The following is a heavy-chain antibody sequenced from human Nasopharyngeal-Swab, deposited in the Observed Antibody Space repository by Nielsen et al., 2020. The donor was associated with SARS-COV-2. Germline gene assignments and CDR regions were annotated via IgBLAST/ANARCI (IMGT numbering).Heavy chain of an antibody. Sequence: GASLKISCAASGFTFSSYGMHWVRQAPGKGLEWVAVIWYDGSNKYYADSVKGRFTISRDNSKNTLYLQMNSLRAEDTAVYYCARGTYYYDSPVLINWFDPWGQGTLVTVSS. J-gene: IGHJ5*02. V-gene: IGHV3-33*01. CDR3: ARGTYYYDSPVLINWFDP. CDR1: GFTFSSYG. CDR2: IWYDGSNK. D-gene: IGHD3-22*01.